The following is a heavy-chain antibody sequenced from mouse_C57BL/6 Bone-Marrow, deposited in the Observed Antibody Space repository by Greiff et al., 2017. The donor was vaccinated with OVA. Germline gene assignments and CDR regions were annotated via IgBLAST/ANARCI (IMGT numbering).Heavy chain of an antibody. J-gene: IGHJ2*01. V-gene: IGHV3-8*01. Sequence: EVQRVESGPGLAKPSQTLSLTCSVTGYSITSDYWNLIRKFPGNKLEYMGYISYSGSTYYNPSLKSRISITRDTSKNQYYLQLNSVTTEDTATYYCARGLLYYFDYWGQGTTLTVSS. CDR1: GYSITSDY. D-gene: IGHD6-1*01. CDR2: ISYSGST. CDR3: ARGLLYYFDY.